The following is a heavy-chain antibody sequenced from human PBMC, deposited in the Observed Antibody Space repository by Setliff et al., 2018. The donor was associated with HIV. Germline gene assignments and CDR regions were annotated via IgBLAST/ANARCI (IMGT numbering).Heavy chain of an antibody. CDR3: TRASSWYYYMDV. D-gene: IGHD6-13*01. V-gene: IGHV3-49*04. Sequence: GGSLRLSCIGSGFTFGDHAVSWVRQAPGKGLEWVGSTRSKAYGGTTEYAASVKGRFTILRDDSKSVAYLQMNSLKTEDTAVYYCTRASSWYYYMDVWGKGTTVTVSS. CDR1: GFTFGDHA. CDR2: TRSKAYGGTT. J-gene: IGHJ6*03.